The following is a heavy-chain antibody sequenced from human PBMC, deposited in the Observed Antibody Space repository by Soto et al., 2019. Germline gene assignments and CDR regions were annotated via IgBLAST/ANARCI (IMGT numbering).Heavy chain of an antibody. Sequence: SETLSLTCTVSGVSISSSSYYCGWIRQPPWKGLEWIGSIYYSGSTYYNPSLKSRVTISVDTSKNQFSLKLSSVTAADTAVYYCAPDIVLMVYATTAWTYNWFDPWGQGTLVTVSS. D-gene: IGHD2-8*01. V-gene: IGHV4-39*01. J-gene: IGHJ5*02. CDR1: GVSISSSSYY. CDR2: IYYSGST. CDR3: APDIVLMVYATTAWTYNWFDP.